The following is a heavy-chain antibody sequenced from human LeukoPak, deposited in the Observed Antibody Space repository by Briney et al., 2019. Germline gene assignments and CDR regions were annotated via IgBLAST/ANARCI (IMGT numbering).Heavy chain of an antibody. J-gene: IGHJ4*02. D-gene: IGHD2-15*01. V-gene: IGHV1-69*13. CDR3: AKIEGGTFTYDY. Sequence: SVKVSCKASRGTFISNAISWVRQAPGQGLEWMGGIIPMFGTANYAQKFQGRVTITADESTSTAYMELSSLRSEDTAVYYCAKIEGGTFTYDYWGQGTLVTVSS. CDR2: IIPMFGTA. CDR1: RGTFISNA.